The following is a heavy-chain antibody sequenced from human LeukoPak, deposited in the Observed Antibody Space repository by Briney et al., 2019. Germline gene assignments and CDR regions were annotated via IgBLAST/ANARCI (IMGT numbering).Heavy chain of an antibody. J-gene: IGHJ4*02. Sequence: SQTLSLTCTVSGGSISSGGYYWSWIRQHPGKGPEWIGYIYYSGSTYYNPSLKSRVTISVDTSKNQFSLKLSSVTAADTAVYYCARGVPTYYYDSSGARTLDYWGQGTLVTVSS. V-gene: IGHV4-31*03. CDR1: GGSISSGGYY. CDR2: IYYSGST. CDR3: ARGVPTYYYDSSGARTLDY. D-gene: IGHD3-22*01.